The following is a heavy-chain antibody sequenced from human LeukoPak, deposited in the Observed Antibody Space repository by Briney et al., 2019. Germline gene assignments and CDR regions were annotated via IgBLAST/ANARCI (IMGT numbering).Heavy chain of an antibody. V-gene: IGHV5-51*01. CDR2: IYPADSDT. CDR1: GYNFSGYW. Sequence: GESLKISFQGSGYNFSGYWIAWVRQMAGKGLEWMGIIYPADSDTRYSPSFQGQVTISADKSITTAYLQWSSLKAPDTPMYYCATPHDATAYYYDSSGYFYWGQGTLVTVSS. D-gene: IGHD3-22*01. CDR3: ATPHDATAYYYDSSGYFY. J-gene: IGHJ4*02.